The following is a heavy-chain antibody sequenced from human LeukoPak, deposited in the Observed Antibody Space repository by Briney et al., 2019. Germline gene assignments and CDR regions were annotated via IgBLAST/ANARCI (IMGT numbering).Heavy chain of an antibody. Sequence: SQTLSLTCTVSGGSISSGSYYWSWIRQPAGKGLEWIGRIYTSGSTNYNPSLKSRVTISVDTSKNQFSLKLSSATAADTAVYYCARDAFGPFDYWGQGTLVTVSS. J-gene: IGHJ4*02. CDR2: IYTSGST. D-gene: IGHD3-16*01. CDR1: GGSISSGSYY. CDR3: ARDAFGPFDY. V-gene: IGHV4-61*02.